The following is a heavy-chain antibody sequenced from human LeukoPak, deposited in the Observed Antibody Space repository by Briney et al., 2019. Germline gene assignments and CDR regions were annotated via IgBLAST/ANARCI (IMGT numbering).Heavy chain of an antibody. CDR1: AFTFSSYW. Sequence: GGSLSLSCAASAFTFSSYWMHWVRQAPGKGLVWVSRTNSDGSSTSYADSGKGRFTTSRDNAKNNLYLQMNSVRGEHTAVYFCERDQALLGFGELSLGFDLWGRGTLVTVSS. CDR3: ERDQALLGFGELSLGFDL. J-gene: IGHJ2*01. D-gene: IGHD3-10*01. V-gene: IGHV3-74*01. CDR2: TNSDGSST.